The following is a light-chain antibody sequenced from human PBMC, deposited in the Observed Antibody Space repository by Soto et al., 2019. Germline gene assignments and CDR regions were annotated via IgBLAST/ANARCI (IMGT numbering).Light chain of an antibody. CDR1: QNIGSN. J-gene: IGKJ3*01. CDR2: GAS. CDR3: QQYNNWPPNFT. Sequence: EIVMTQSPATLSVSPGERATLSCRASQNIGSNLAWYQQKPGQAPRLLIYGASTRATGIPTRFSGSGSGTEFTLTISSLQSEDFAVYYCQQYNNWPPNFTFGPGTQVDIK. V-gene: IGKV3-15*01.